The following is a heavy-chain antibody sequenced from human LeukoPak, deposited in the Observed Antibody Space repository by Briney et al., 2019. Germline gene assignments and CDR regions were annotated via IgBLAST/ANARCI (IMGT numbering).Heavy chain of an antibody. J-gene: IGHJ4*02. CDR1: GYSFSTDW. D-gene: IGHD2-21*02. CDR2: IKSDVSKT. V-gene: IGHV3-74*01. Sequence: GGSLRLSCEASGYSFSTDWMHWDRQAPGKGLVWVARIKSDVSKTDYAASVKGRFTISRDDANDILYLQMNSLRVDDTAVYYCTAIRPDYWGQGTMVAVSS. CDR3: TAIRPDY.